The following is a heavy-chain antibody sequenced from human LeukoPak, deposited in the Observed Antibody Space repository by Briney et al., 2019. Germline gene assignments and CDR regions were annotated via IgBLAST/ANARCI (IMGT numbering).Heavy chain of an antibody. CDR3: ARVRSDSRGWYEFDY. J-gene: IGHJ4*02. Sequence: PGGSLRLSCAASGVILNSNYMSWVRQVSGAGLEFVSLISTSGSTDYADSAKGRFTISSDNSKNTVHLHMNSLRAEDTAVYYCARVRSDSRGWYEFDYWGQGTLVTVSS. V-gene: IGHV3-53*01. CDR1: GVILNSNY. CDR2: ISTSGST. D-gene: IGHD6-19*01.